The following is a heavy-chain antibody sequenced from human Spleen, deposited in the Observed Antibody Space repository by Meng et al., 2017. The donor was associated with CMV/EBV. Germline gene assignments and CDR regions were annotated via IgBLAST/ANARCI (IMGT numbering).Heavy chain of an antibody. J-gene: IGHJ5*02. CDR2: INPNSGGT. CDR1: GYTFTGYY. V-gene: IGHV1-2*02. Sequence: ASVKVSCKASGYTFTGYYMHWVRQAPGQGLEWMGWINPNSGGTNYAQKFQGRVTMTRDTSISTAYMELSRLRSDDTAVYYCASQGPYCSSTSCRGYWFDPWGQGTLVTVSS. CDR3: ASQGPYCSSTSCRGYWFDP. D-gene: IGHD2-2*01.